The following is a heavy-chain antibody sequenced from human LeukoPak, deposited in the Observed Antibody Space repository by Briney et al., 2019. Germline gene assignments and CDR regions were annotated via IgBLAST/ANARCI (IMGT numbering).Heavy chain of an antibody. J-gene: IGHJ6*02. CDR2: INPSGGST. D-gene: IGHD5-18*01. CDR3: ARFPNTAMVMGLEYYYYGMDV. CDR1: GYTFTSYY. V-gene: IGHV1-46*01. Sequence: ASVTVSCKASGYTFTSYYLHWVRQAPGQGLEWMGIINPSGGSTSYAQKFQGRVTMTRDTSTSTVYMELSSLRSEDTAVYYCARFPNTAMVMGLEYYYYGMDVWGQGTTVTVSS.